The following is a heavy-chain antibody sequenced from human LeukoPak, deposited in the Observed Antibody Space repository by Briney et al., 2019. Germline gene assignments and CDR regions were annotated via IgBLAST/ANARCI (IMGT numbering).Heavy chain of an antibody. CDR2: IYYSGST. J-gene: IGHJ5*02. CDR1: GGSFSGYY. Sequence: SETLSLTCAVYGGSFSGYYWSWIRQHPGKGLEWIGYIYYSGSTYYNPSLKGRVTISVDTSKNQFSLKLSSVTAADTAVYYCAREIVGATWFDPWGQGTLVTVSS. D-gene: IGHD1-26*01. V-gene: IGHV4-31*11. CDR3: AREIVGATWFDP.